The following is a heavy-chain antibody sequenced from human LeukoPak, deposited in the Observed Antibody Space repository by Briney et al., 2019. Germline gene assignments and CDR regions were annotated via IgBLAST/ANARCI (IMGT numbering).Heavy chain of an antibody. V-gene: IGHV1-69*06. CDR2: IIPIFGTA. D-gene: IGHD4-17*01. CDR1: GGTFSSYA. CDR3: AREYGNLTMVTNFDF. Sequence: GSSVKVSCKASGGTFSSYAISWVRQAPGQGLEGMGGIIPIFGTANYAQKFQGRVTITADKSTRTAYMEVVSLRSEDTAVYYCAREYGNLTMVTNFDFWGQGTLVTVSS. J-gene: IGHJ4*02.